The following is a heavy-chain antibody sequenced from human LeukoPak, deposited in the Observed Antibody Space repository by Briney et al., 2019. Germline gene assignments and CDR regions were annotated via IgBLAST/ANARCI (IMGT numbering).Heavy chain of an antibody. CDR1: GFTFSSYA. V-gene: IGHV3-30*04. CDR2: ISYDGSNK. Sequence: GGSLRLSCAASGFTFSSYAMHWVRQAPGKGLEWVAVISYDGSNKYYADSVKGRFTISRDNAKNSLYLQMNSLRAEDTAVYYCARVDSSSRTGYYYYMDVWGKGTTVTVSS. D-gene: IGHD6-13*01. J-gene: IGHJ6*03. CDR3: ARVDSSSRTGYYYYMDV.